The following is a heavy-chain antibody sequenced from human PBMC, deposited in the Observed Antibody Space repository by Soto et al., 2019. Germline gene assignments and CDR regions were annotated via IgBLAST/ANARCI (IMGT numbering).Heavy chain of an antibody. CDR2: TRNKANSYTT. CDR1: GFTFSDHY. D-gene: IGHD1-7*01. V-gene: IGHV3-72*01. J-gene: IGHJ5*02. Sequence: GGSLRLSCAASGFTFSDHYMDWVRQAPGKGLEWVGSTRNKANSYTTEYAASVKGRFTISRDDSKNSLYLQMKSLKTEETAVYYCAGFGVQRQTTLVPWGQGTLVTVSS. CDR3: AGFGVQRQTTLVP.